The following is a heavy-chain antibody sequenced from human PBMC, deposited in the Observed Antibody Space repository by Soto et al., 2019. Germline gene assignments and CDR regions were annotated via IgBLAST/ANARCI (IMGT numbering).Heavy chain of an antibody. Sequence: SETLSLTCGVYGGSFRNYYWIWVRQPPGKGLEWIGEVNHSGEATYNPSLQSRITISLDTSNSQFSLKLTSMTAADTAVYYCARDMHAGFTHYFDPWGQGTLVTVSS. D-gene: IGHD1-26*01. CDR2: VNHSGEA. CDR3: ARDMHAGFTHYFDP. CDR1: GGSFRNYY. J-gene: IGHJ5*02. V-gene: IGHV4-34*01.